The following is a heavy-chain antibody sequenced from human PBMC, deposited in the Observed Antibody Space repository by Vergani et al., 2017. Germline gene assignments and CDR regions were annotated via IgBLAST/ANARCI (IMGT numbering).Heavy chain of an antibody. CDR3: ARGIYRPRYCSSTSCYARYYYYYKDV. CDR2: INHSGST. D-gene: IGHD2-2*01. J-gene: IGHJ6*03. V-gene: IGHV4-34*01. Sequence: QVQLQQWGAGLLKPSETLSLTCAVYGGSFSGYYWSWIRQPPGKGLEWIGEINHSGSTNYNPSLKSRVTISVDTSKNQFSLKLSSVTAADTAVYYCARGIYRPRYCSSTSCYARYYYYYKDVWGKGTTVTVSS. CDR1: GGSFSGYY.